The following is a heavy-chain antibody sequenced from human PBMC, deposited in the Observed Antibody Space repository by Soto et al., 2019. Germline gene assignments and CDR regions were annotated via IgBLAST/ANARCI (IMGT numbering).Heavy chain of an antibody. CDR1: GFTFSAYS. Sequence: GSLRLSCAASGFTFSAYSMNWVRQAPGKGLEWVSYIGGSGTTIDYADSVRGRLTISRDNAKNSLSLQMNSLRDEETAVYYCVRDHLWAFDYFGQR. V-gene: IGHV3-48*02. CDR3: VRDHLWAFDY. CDR2: IGGSGTTI. J-gene: IGHJ4*02. D-gene: IGHD3-3*02.